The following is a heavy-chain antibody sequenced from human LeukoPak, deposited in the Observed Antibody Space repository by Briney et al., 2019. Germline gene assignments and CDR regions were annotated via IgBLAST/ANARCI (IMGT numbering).Heavy chain of an antibody. Sequence: KPSETLSLTCTVSGGSISSYYWSWIRQPPGKGLEWIGYIYYSGSTNYNPSLKSRVTISVDTSKNQFSLKLSPVTAADTAVYYCARRSGYSSSPLDYWGQGTLVTVSS. CDR3: ARRSGYSSSPLDY. CDR1: GGSISSYY. J-gene: IGHJ4*02. D-gene: IGHD6-13*01. CDR2: IYYSGST. V-gene: IGHV4-59*01.